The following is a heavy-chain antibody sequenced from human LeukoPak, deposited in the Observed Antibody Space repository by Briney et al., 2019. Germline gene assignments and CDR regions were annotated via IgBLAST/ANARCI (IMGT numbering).Heavy chain of an antibody. CDR2: IIPIFGTA. CDR1: GGTFSSYA. V-gene: IGHV1-69*06. J-gene: IGHJ4*02. D-gene: IGHD3-16*01. Sequence: ASVKVSCKASGGTFSSYAISWVRQAPGQGLEWMGRIIPIFGTANYAQKFQGRATITADKSTSTAYMELSSLISEDTAVYYCARDLPDGAFGYWGQGTLVTVSS. CDR3: ARDLPDGAFGY.